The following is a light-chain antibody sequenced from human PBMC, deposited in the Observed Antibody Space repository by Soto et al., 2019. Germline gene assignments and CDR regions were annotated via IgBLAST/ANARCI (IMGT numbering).Light chain of an antibody. V-gene: IGLV2-8*01. CDR2: GVS. CDR3: SSHGGSNNFYV. CDR1: SIDVGAYNY. Sequence: QSALTQPPSASGSPGQSITMCCALTSIDVGAYNYVSWYQQHPGKAPKLMIHGVSKRPSGVPDRFSASKSGNSASLTVSGLQAEDEADYYCSSHGGSNNFYVFGTGTKVTVL. J-gene: IGLJ1*01.